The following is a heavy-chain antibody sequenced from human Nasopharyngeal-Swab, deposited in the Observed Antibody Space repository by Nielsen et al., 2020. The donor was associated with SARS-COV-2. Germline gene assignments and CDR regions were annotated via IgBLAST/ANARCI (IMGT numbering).Heavy chain of an antibody. Sequence: SVKVSCKASGGTFSSYAISWVRPAPGQGLEWMGGIIPIFGTANYAQKFQGRVTITADESTSTAYMELSSLRSEDTAVYYCARALTIFGVATQPYYYMDVWGKGTTVTVSS. CDR1: GGTFSSYA. J-gene: IGHJ6*03. CDR2: IIPIFGTA. V-gene: IGHV1-69*13. CDR3: ARALTIFGVATQPYYYMDV. D-gene: IGHD3-3*01.